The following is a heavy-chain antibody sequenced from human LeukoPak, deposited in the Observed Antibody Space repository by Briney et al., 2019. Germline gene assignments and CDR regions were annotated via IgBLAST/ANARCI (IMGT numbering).Heavy chain of an antibody. CDR2: MNPDTGFT. D-gene: IGHD3-9*01. V-gene: IGHV1-8*01. CDR1: GYSFTSYE. Sequence: ASVKVSCTASGYSFTSYEINWVRQATGHGLEWMGRMNPDTGFTGYAQKVRGRVTMTRDTSMSTAYMELSSLRSEDTAVYFCARDDYDILTGYLPYYFDYWGQGTLVTVSS. CDR3: ARDDYDILTGYLPYYFDY. J-gene: IGHJ4*02.